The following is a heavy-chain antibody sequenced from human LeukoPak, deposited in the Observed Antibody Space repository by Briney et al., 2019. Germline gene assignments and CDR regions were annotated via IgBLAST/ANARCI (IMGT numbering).Heavy chain of an antibody. V-gene: IGHV3-48*01. D-gene: IGHD6-6*01. CDR2: ISSSSSTI. Sequence: PGGSLRLSCAASGFTFSSYSMNWVRQAPGKGLEWVSYISSSSSTIYYADSVKGRFTISRDNAKNSLYLQMNSLRAEDTAVYYCARDMKQLAYEDWGQGTLVTASS. J-gene: IGHJ4*02. CDR3: ARDMKQLAYED. CDR1: GFTFSSYS.